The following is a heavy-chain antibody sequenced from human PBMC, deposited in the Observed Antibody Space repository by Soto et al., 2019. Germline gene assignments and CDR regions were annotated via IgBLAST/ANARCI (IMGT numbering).Heavy chain of an antibody. D-gene: IGHD3-10*01. CDR2: IYYSGST. V-gene: IGHV4-59*01. Sequence: PAETLSLTCTVSGGSISSYYLSWIRQPPGKGLEWIGYIYYSGSTNYNPSLKSRVTISVDTSKNQFSLKLSSVTAADTAVYYCARGITMVRGPWLFDYWGQGTLVTVSS. J-gene: IGHJ4*02. CDR1: GGSISSYY. CDR3: ARGITMVRGPWLFDY.